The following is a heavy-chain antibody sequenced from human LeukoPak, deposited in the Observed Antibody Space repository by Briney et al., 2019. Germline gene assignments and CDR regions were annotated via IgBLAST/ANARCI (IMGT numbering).Heavy chain of an antibody. Sequence: GGYLRLSCAASGFIFSDYYMSWIRQVPGKGLEWVSYTSSSGGATYYAGFVKGRFTVSRDNAQNSLSLQMNSLRVEDTAVYYCARDRQVHTSVDSVEYWGQGALVTVSS. V-gene: IGHV3-11*01. J-gene: IGHJ4*02. CDR1: GFIFSDYY. CDR2: TSSSGGAT. D-gene: IGHD5-12*01. CDR3: ARDRQVHTSVDSVEY.